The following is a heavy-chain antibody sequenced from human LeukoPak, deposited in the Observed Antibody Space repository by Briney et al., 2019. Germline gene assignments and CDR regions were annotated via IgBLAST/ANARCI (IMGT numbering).Heavy chain of an antibody. CDR3: ARAYYGSGTSHFDS. Sequence: GGSLRLSCAASGFSFSIYSMNWVRQAPGKGLEWVSSISSSSSYIYYADSVKGRFTISRDNAKNSLYLQMDSLRAEDTAAYYCARAYYGSGTSHFDSWGQGTLVTVSS. CDR1: GFSFSIYS. D-gene: IGHD3-10*01. J-gene: IGHJ4*02. V-gene: IGHV3-21*01. CDR2: ISSSSSYI.